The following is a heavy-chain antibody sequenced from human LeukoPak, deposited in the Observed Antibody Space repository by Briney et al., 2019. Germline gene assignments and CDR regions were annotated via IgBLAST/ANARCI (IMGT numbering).Heavy chain of an antibody. CDR3: AKDSGIYWVAYYYMDV. V-gene: IGHV3-30*02. CDR2: IRYDESNK. J-gene: IGHJ6*03. CDR1: GFTFSSTG. D-gene: IGHD1-26*01. Sequence: QPGRSLRLSCAAAGFTFSSTGMHWARQAPGKGLEWVAFIRYDESNKYYAYSVKGRFTISRDNSKNTLYLQMNSLRTEDTAVYYCAKDSGIYWVAYYYMDVWGKGTTVTVSS.